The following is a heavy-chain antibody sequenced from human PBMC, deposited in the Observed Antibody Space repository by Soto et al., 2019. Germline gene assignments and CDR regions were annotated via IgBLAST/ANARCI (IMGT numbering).Heavy chain of an antibody. V-gene: IGHV1-18*01. CDR3: AREGPAPYYYYGMDV. CDR2: ISGYNGNT. Sequence: QVQLVQSRGEVKKPGASVKVSCKTSGYSFTTYSISWVRQAPGQGLEWMGWISGYNGNTNYAQKLQGRVTMTTDTSTSTAYMELRSLRSDDTAVYYCAREGPAPYYYYGMDVWGQGSTVTVSS. J-gene: IGHJ6*02. CDR1: GYSFTTYS.